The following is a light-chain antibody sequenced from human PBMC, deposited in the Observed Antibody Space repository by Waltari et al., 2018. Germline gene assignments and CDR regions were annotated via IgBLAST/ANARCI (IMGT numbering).Light chain of an antibody. CDR1: QDISSG. Sequence: AIQLTQSPSSLSASVGDRVTITCRASQDISSGLAWYQQKPGKAPKFLIYDASSLERGVPSRFSGSGSGTDFTLTISSLQPEDFATYYCQQYSRYPLTFGGGTKVEIK. V-gene: IGKV1-13*02. J-gene: IGKJ4*01. CDR2: DAS. CDR3: QQYSRYPLT.